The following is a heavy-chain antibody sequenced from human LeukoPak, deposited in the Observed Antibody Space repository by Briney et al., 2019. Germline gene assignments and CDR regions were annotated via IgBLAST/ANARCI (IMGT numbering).Heavy chain of an antibody. CDR1: GYTFTGYY. V-gene: IGHV1-2*02. Sequence: ASVKVSCKVSGYTFTGYYMHWVRQAPGQGLEWMGWINPNSGGTNYAQKFQGRVTMTRDTSISTAYMELSRLRSDDTAVYYCARASPMVRGATLDYWGQGTLVTVSS. J-gene: IGHJ4*02. D-gene: IGHD3-10*01. CDR3: ARASPMVRGATLDY. CDR2: INPNSGGT.